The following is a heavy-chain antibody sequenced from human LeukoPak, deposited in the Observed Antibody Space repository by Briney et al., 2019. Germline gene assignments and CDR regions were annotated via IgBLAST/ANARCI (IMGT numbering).Heavy chain of an antibody. CDR1: GGTLSSYA. CDR3: ARGFSLYSSSSASWASAEYFQH. CDR2: IIPIFGTA. Sequence: SVKVSCKASGGTLSSYAISWVRQAPGQGLEWMGGIIPIFGTANYAQKFQGRVTITTDESTSTAYMELSSLRSEDTAVYYCARGFSLYSSSSASWASAEYFQHWGQGTLVTVSS. J-gene: IGHJ1*01. D-gene: IGHD6-6*01. V-gene: IGHV1-69*05.